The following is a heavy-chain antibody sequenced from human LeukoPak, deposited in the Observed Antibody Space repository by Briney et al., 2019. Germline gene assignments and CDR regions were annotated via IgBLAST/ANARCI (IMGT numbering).Heavy chain of an antibody. Sequence: ASVKVSCKASGYTFTSYYMHWVRQAPGQGLEWMGWINPNSGGTNYAQKLQGRVTMTTDTSTSTAYMELRSLRSDDTAVYYCARDLSSSRSGAPPGLTPSDYWGQGTLVTVSS. CDR1: GYTFTSYY. J-gene: IGHJ4*02. CDR3: ARDLSSSRSGAPPGLTPSDY. V-gene: IGHV1-2*02. CDR2: INPNSGGT. D-gene: IGHD6-13*01.